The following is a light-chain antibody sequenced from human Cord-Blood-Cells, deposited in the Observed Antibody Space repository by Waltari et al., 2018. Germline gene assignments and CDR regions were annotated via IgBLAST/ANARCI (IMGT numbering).Light chain of an antibody. CDR3: SAWDSSLSAWV. J-gene: IGLJ3*02. V-gene: IGLV10-54*01. CDR1: SNKVGTQG. CDR2: RNN. Sequence: QAGLTQPPSVSKGLRQTATLTCTGNSNKVGTQGAAWLQQHQGHPPKLLSYRNNNRPSGISERLSASRSGNTASLTITGLQPEDEADYYCSAWDSSLSAWVFGGGTKLTVL.